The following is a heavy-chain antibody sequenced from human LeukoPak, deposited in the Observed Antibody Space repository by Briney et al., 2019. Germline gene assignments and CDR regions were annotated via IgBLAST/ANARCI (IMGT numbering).Heavy chain of an antibody. Sequence: PGGPLRLSCAASGFTSSSYGMHWVRQAPGKGLEWVAIIWYDGSNKYYADSVKGRFTISRDNSKNTLYLQMNSLRAEDTAVYYCASGVAARFYTMDVWGQGTTVTVSS. D-gene: IGHD6-6*01. CDR1: GFTSSSYG. CDR2: IWYDGSNK. J-gene: IGHJ6*02. V-gene: IGHV3-33*01. CDR3: ASGVAARFYTMDV.